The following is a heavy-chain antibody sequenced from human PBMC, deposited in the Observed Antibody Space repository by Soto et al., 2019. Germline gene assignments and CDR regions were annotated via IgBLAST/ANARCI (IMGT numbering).Heavy chain of an antibody. CDR3: ARGYCSGGSCYPAFDY. D-gene: IGHD2-15*01. CDR2: IIPILGIA. J-gene: IGHJ4*02. Sequence: SVKVSCKASGGTFSSYTISWVRQAPGQGLEWMGRIIPILGIANYAQKIQGRVTITADKSTSTAYMELSSLRSEDTAVYYCARGYCSGGSCYPAFDYWGQGTLVTVSS. V-gene: IGHV1-69*02. CDR1: GGTFSSYT.